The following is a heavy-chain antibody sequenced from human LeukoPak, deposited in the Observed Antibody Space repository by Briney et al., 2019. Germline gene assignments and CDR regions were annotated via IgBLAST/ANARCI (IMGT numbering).Heavy chain of an antibody. CDR3: ARDFWSDHSWFDP. CDR2: IYYSGNT. D-gene: IGHD3-3*01. V-gene: IGHV4-39*07. Sequence: SETLSLTCTVSGGSFSSTNYYWGWIRQSPGKGLEWIGSIYYSGNTYYNPSLKSRVTMSVDTSKNHSYLRLTSVTAADTAVYYCARDFWSDHSWFDPWGQGTLVAVSS. J-gene: IGHJ5*02. CDR1: GGSFSSTNYY.